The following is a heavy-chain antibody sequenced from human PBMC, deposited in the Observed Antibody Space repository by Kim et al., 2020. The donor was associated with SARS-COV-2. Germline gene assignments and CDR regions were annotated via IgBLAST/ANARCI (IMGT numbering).Heavy chain of an antibody. CDR3: ARGDKYYDILTGYYLNGMDV. J-gene: IGHJ6*02. Sequence: SETLSLTCTVSGGSISSGGYYWSWIRQHPGKGLEWIGYIYYSGSTYYNPSLKSRVTISVDTSKNQFSLKLSSVTAADTAVYYCARGDKYYDILTGYYLNGMDVWGQGTTVTVSS. V-gene: IGHV4-31*03. D-gene: IGHD3-9*01. CDR1: GGSISSGGYY. CDR2: IYYSGST.